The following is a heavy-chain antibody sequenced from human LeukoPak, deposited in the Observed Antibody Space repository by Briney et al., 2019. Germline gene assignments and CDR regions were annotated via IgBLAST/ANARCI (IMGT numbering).Heavy chain of an antibody. CDR3: ATWAFYHGLDV. J-gene: IGHJ6*02. Sequence: GGSLRLSCAASGFTIDAYAMLWVRQPPGGGLEWVSLINADGGRTYYADSVKGRFTISRDNSKNSLYLQMNSLRTEDTALYYCATWAFYHGLDVWGQGTTVTVSS. CDR2: INADGGRT. CDR1: GFTIDAYA. V-gene: IGHV3-43*02. D-gene: IGHD2/OR15-2a*01.